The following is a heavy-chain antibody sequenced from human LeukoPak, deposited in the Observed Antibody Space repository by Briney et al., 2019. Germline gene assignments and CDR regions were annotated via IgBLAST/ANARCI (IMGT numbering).Heavy chain of an antibody. CDR2: IRGSGDST. CDR1: GFTFATCT. Sequence: GGSLRLSCAASGFTFATCTMSWVRQIPGKGLEWVSAIRGSGDSTYYADSAKGRFTISRDNSKNTLYLQMNSLRAEDTAVYYCAKGGAATGTMYFQYWGQGTLVTVSS. CDR3: AKGGAATGTMYFQY. D-gene: IGHD6-13*01. J-gene: IGHJ1*01. V-gene: IGHV3-23*01.